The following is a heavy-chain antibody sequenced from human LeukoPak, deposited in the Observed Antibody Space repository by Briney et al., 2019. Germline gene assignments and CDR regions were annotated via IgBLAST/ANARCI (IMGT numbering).Heavy chain of an antibody. Sequence: KRGESLKISCKGSGYSFTSYWIGWVRQMPGKGLEWLGIIYPGDSDTRYSPSFQGQFTISADKSISTAYLQWSSLKASDTAMYYCARPAYLAYCSRTSCHDAFDISGQGTMVTVSS. CDR1: GYSFTSYW. V-gene: IGHV5-51*01. D-gene: IGHD2-2*01. J-gene: IGHJ3*02. CDR3: ARPAYLAYCSRTSCHDAFDI. CDR2: IYPGDSDT.